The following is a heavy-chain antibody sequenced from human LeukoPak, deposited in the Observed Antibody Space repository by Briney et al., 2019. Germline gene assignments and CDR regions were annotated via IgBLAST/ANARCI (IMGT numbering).Heavy chain of an antibody. Sequence: ASVKVSCKASGYTFTSYGITWVRQAPGQGLEWMGWISAYNGNTNYAQKLQGRVTMTTDTSTSTAYMELRSLRSDDTAVYYCARGPNYYDSSGYYCYWGQGTLVTVSS. D-gene: IGHD3-22*01. V-gene: IGHV1-18*01. J-gene: IGHJ4*02. CDR3: ARGPNYYDSSGYYCY. CDR1: GYTFTSYG. CDR2: ISAYNGNT.